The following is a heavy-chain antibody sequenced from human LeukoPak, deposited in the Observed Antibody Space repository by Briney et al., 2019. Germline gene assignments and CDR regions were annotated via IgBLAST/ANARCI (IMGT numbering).Heavy chain of an antibody. J-gene: IGHJ4*02. CDR2: INPNSGGT. D-gene: IGHD5-18*01. CDR3: AREYPPRSLPWIQLLDYYFDY. V-gene: IGHV1-2*02. CDR1: GGTFSSYA. Sequence: ASVKVSCKASGGTFSSYAISWVRQAPGQGLEWMGWINPNSGGTNYAQKFQGRVTMTRDTSISTAYMELSRLRSDDTAVYYCAREYPPRSLPWIQLLDYYFDYWGQGTLVTVSS.